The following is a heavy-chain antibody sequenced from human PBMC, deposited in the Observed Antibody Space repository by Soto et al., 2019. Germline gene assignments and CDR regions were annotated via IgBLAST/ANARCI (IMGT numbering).Heavy chain of an antibody. J-gene: IGHJ3*02. D-gene: IGHD5-12*01. CDR2: ISWNSGSI. CDR3: AKGKSGYDFSAFDI. Sequence: EVQLVESGGGLVQPGRSLRLSCAASGFTFDDYAMHWVRQAPGKGLEWVSGISWNSGSIGYADSVKGRFTISRDNAKNSLYLQMNSLRAEDTALYYCAKGKSGYDFSAFDIWGQGTMVTVSS. V-gene: IGHV3-9*01. CDR1: GFTFDDYA.